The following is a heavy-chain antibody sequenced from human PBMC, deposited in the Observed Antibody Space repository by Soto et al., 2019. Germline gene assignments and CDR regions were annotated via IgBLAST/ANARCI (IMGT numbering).Heavy chain of an antibody. J-gene: IGHJ5*02. D-gene: IGHD6-13*01. Sequence: ASVMVSCKASGYTFTGYYMHRVRQAPGQGFEWMGWINPNSGGTNYAQKFQGWVTMTRDTSISTAYMELSRLRSDDTAVYYCARDSPGLAAAGYNWLDPWGQGTLVTVSS. V-gene: IGHV1-2*04. CDR1: GYTFTGYY. CDR3: ARDSPGLAAAGYNWLDP. CDR2: INPNSGGT.